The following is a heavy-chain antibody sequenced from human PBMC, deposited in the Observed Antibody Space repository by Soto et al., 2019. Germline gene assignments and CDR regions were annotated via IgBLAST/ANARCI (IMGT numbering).Heavy chain of an antibody. CDR1: GFTFSNYD. V-gene: IGHV3-23*01. CDR2: ISGGGFKT. D-gene: IGHD4-17*01. CDR3: AKHFAYGGPCDY. Sequence: LRLSCAASGFTFSNYDMSWVRHAPGNGLEWVSSISGGGFKTYYADSVKGRFTISRDNSKNTLYLQMDSLRAEDTAVYYCAKHFAYGGPCDYWGQGSRVTVSS. J-gene: IGHJ4*02.